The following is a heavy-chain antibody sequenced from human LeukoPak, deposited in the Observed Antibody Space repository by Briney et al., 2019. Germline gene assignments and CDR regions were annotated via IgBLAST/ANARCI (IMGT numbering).Heavy chain of an antibody. V-gene: IGHV3-23*01. CDR1: GFTFSNYA. CDR2: ISGSGGST. Sequence: GGSLRLSCAPSGFTFSNYAMSWVRQAPGKGLEWVSAISGSGGSTYYADSVKGRFTISRDNSKNTLYLQMNSLRAEDMAVYYCAKEGCSGGSCYAHYYYYGMDVWGQGTTVTVSS. D-gene: IGHD2-15*01. CDR3: AKEGCSGGSCYAHYYYYGMDV. J-gene: IGHJ6*02.